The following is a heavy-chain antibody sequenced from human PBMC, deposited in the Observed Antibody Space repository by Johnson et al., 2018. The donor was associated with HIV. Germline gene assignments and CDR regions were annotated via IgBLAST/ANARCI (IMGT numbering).Heavy chain of an antibody. CDR1: GLSFSNFG. V-gene: IGHV3-7*05. D-gene: IGHD4-23*01. CDR3: AKDIGGDYGCNSAFDI. J-gene: IGHJ3*02. CDR2: IKQDGSEK. Sequence: VQLVESGGGLVQPGRSLTLSCVGSGLSFSNFGIHWVRLAPGKGLEWVANIKQDGSEKYYADSVKGRLTISRDNAKNSLYVQMNSLRAEDTALYYCAKDIGGDYGCNSAFDIWGQGTMVTVSS.